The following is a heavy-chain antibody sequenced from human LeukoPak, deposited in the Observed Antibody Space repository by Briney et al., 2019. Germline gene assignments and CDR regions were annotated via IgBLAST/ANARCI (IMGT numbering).Heavy chain of an antibody. J-gene: IGHJ5*02. CDR1: GLTFSSYA. Sequence: PGGSLRLSCAASGLTFSSYAMSWVRQAPGKGLEWVSAISGSGGSTYYADSVKGRFTISRDNSKNTLYLQMNSLRAEDTAVYYCAKDAIRELIAVAGIGFDPWGQGTLVTVSS. V-gene: IGHV3-23*01. CDR2: ISGSGGST. D-gene: IGHD6-19*01. CDR3: AKDAIRELIAVAGIGFDP.